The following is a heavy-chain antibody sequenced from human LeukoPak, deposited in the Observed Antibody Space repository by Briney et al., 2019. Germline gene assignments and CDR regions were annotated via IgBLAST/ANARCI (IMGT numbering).Heavy chain of an antibody. CDR2: ISSSSSTI. V-gene: IGHV3-48*01. CDR3: ARDPRQWLAGFDY. D-gene: IGHD6-19*01. J-gene: IGHJ4*02. CDR1: GFTFSSYS. Sequence: GGSLRLSCAASGFTFSSYSMNWVRQAPGKGLEWVSYISSSSSTIYYADSVKGRFTISRDNSKNTLYLQMNSLRAEDTAVYYCARDPRQWLAGFDYWGQGTLVTVPS.